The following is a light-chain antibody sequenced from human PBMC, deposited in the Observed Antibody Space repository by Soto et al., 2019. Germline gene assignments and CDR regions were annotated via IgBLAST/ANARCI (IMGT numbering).Light chain of an antibody. CDR3: QQRSTWPPALT. J-gene: IGKJ4*01. Sequence: EIVLTQSPATLSLSPGERATLSCRASQSVRTFLAWYQQKPGQAPRLLIYDASKRATGIPDRFSGSGSGTDFTRTSSSLEPEDFAVYYCQQRSTWPPALTFGGGTKVEI. V-gene: IGKV3-11*01. CDR2: DAS. CDR1: QSVRTF.